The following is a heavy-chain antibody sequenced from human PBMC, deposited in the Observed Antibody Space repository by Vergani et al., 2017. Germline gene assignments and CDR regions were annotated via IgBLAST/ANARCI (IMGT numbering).Heavy chain of an antibody. CDR1: GFTFSSYS. D-gene: IGHD2-21*01. V-gene: IGHV3-48*04. J-gene: IGHJ4*02. Sequence: EVQLVESGGGLVQPGGSLRLSCAASGFTFSSYSMNWVRQAPGKGLEWVSDISSSSSTIYYADSVKGRFTISRDNAKNSLYLQMNSLRAEDTAVYYCAGASGDLAYYFDYWGQGTLVTVSS. CDR3: AGASGDLAYYFDY. CDR2: ISSSSSTI.